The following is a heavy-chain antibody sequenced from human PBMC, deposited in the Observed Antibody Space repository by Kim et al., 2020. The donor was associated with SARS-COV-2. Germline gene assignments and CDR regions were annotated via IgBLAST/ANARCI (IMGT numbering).Heavy chain of an antibody. CDR1: GFTVSSNY. J-gene: IGHJ4*02. CDR3: ASRGNGFDY. V-gene: IGHV3-53*04. Sequence: GGSLRLSCAASGFTVSSNYMSWVRQAPGKGLVWVSVIYSGGSTFYADSLKGRSTTTRHNTNNRLYLQMNSRRSADTAVYYCASRGNGFDYWGQGTLVTVSS. D-gene: IGHD2-8*01. CDR2: IYSGGST.